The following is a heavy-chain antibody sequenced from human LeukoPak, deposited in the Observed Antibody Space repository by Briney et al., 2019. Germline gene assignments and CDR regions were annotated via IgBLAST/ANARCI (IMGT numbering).Heavy chain of an antibody. CDR2: ISSNGGST. V-gene: IGHV3-64*01. CDR1: GFTFSSYA. J-gene: IGHJ6*02. Sequence: PGGSLRLSCAASGFTFSSYAMHWVRQAPGKGLEYVSAISSNGGSTYYANSVKGRFTISRDNSKNTLYFQMGSLRAEDMAVYYCASLDVWGQGTTVTVSS. CDR3: ASLDV.